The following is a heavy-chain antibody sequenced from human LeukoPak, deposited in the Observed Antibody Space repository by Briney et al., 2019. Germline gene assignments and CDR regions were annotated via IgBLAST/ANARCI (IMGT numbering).Heavy chain of an antibody. Sequence: PGGSLRLSCAASGFSFSTYGMHWVRQAPGKGLEWVALIWNAGTNTYYADSVKGRFTISRDNSKNTLYLQMNSLRAEDTAVYYCARDSYYGSGSYYYYGMDVWGQGTTVTVSS. V-gene: IGHV3-33*01. CDR3: ARDSYYGSGSYYYYGMDV. CDR1: GFSFSTYG. D-gene: IGHD3-10*01. J-gene: IGHJ6*02. CDR2: IWNAGTNT.